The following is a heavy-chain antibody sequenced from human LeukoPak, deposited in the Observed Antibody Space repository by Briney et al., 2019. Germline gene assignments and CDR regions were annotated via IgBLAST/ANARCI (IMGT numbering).Heavy chain of an antibody. V-gene: IGHV4-39*02. CDR1: GGSISSSSYY. D-gene: IGHD2-2*01. CDR2: IYYSGST. CDR3: ARDIVVVTAALGGWYYYGMDV. Sequence: PSETLSLTCTVSGGSISSSSYYWGWIRQPPGKGLEWIGSIYYSGSTYDTASLKRRGTISVDTSKNQFSLKMRSVTAADTAVYYCARDIVVVTAALGGWYYYGMDVWGQGTTVTVSS. J-gene: IGHJ6*02.